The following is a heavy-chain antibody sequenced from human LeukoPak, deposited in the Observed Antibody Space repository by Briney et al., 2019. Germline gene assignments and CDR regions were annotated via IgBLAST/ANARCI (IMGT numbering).Heavy chain of an antibody. J-gene: IGHJ3*02. CDR2: IIPIFGTA. Sequence: SVKVSCKASGGTFSSYAISWVQQAPGQGLEWMGGIIPIFGTANYAQKFQGRVTITADKSTSTAYMELSSLRSEDTAVYYCARDLAAAGTTGAFDIWGQGTMVTVSS. CDR3: ARDLAAAGTTGAFDI. V-gene: IGHV1-69*06. CDR1: GGTFSSYA. D-gene: IGHD6-13*01.